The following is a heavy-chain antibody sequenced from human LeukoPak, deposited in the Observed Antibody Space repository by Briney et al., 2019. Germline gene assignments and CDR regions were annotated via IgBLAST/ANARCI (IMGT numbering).Heavy chain of an antibody. D-gene: IGHD2-15*01. V-gene: IGHV3-23*01. J-gene: IGHJ4*02. CDR2: IIGSGANT. Sequence: PGGSLRLSCAASGFIFSSYSMSWVRQAPGKGLEWVSAIIGSGANTYYADSVRGRFTISRDNSKNTLYLQMNSLRAEDTAVYYCTPDPLDSWGQGTLVTVSS. CDR1: GFIFSSYS. CDR3: TPDPLDS.